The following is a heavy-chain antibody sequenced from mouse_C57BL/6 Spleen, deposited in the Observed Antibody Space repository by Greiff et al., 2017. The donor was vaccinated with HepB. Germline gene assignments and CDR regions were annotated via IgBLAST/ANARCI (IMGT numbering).Heavy chain of an antibody. CDR1: GYSFTDYN. CDR3: ARIHYYGSSYYAMDY. CDR2: INPNYGTT. V-gene: IGHV1-39*01. Sequence: EVKLQESGPELVKPGASVKISCKASGYSFTDYNMNWVKQSNGKSLEWIGVINPNYGTTSYNQKFKGKATLTVDQSSSTAYMQLNSLTSEDSAVYYCARIHYYGSSYYAMDYWGQGTSVTVSS. J-gene: IGHJ4*01. D-gene: IGHD1-1*01.